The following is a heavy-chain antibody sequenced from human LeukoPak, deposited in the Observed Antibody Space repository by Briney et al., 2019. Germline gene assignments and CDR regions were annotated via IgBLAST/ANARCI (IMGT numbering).Heavy chain of an antibody. CDR1: GYTFTGYY. D-gene: IGHD6-19*01. CDR3: AREVGLTVAGKEVYGMDV. V-gene: IGHV1-2*04. CDR2: INPNSGGT. Sequence: ASVKVSCKASGYTFTGYYMRWVRQAPGQGLEWMGWINPNSGGTNYAQKFQGWVTMTRDTSISTAYMELSRLRSDDTAVYYCAREVGLTVAGKEVYGMDVWGQGTTVTVSS. J-gene: IGHJ6*02.